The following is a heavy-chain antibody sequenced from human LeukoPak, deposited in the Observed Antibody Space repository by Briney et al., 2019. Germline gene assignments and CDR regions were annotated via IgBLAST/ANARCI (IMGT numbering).Heavy chain of an antibody. CDR2: ISAYNGNT. Sequence: GASVKVSCKASGYTFTSYGISWVRQAPGQGLEWMGWISAYNGNTNYAQKLQGRVTMTTDTSTSTAYMELRSLRSDDTAVYYCARVEYYDILTLSGYWGQGTLVTVSS. CDR1: GYTFTSYG. D-gene: IGHD3-9*01. V-gene: IGHV1-18*01. J-gene: IGHJ4*02. CDR3: ARVEYYDILTLSGY.